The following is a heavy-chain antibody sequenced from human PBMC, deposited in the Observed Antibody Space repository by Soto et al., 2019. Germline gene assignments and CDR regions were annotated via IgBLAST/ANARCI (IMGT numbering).Heavy chain of an antibody. V-gene: IGHV1-18*01. CDR3: ARGVAAAGTSYHYYYGMDV. J-gene: IGHJ6*02. CDR1: GYTFTSYG. CDR2: ISAYNGNT. Sequence: ASVKVSCKASGYTFTSYGISWVRQAPGQGLEWMGWISAYNGNTNYAQKLQGRVTMTTDTSTSTAYMELRSLRSDDTAVYYCARGVAAAGTSYHYYYGMDVWGQGTTVTVSS. D-gene: IGHD6-13*01.